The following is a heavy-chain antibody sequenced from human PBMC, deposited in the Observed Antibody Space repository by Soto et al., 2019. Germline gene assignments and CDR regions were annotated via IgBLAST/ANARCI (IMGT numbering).Heavy chain of an antibody. D-gene: IGHD4-17*01. V-gene: IGHV4-30-2*01. CDR1: GGSISSGGYS. CDR3: ARVPRAYGDYSMSWFDP. CDR2: IYHSGST. J-gene: IGHJ5*02. Sequence: SETLSLTCAVSGGSISSGGYSWSWIRRPPGKGLEWIGYIYHSGSTYYNPSLKSRVTISVDRSKNQFSLKLSSVTAADTAVYYCARVPRAYGDYSMSWFDPWGQGTLVTVSS.